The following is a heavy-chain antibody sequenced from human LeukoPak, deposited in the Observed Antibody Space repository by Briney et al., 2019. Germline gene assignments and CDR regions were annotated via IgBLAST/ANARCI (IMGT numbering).Heavy chain of an antibody. D-gene: IGHD3-22*01. CDR1: GFTFSSYG. Sequence: GGSLRLSCAASGFTFSSYGMHWVRQAPGKGLEWVAVISYDGSNKYYADSVKGRFTISRDNSKNTLYPQMNSLRAEDTAVYYCAKDLHSSGYPLDYWGQGTLVTVSS. CDR2: ISYDGSNK. V-gene: IGHV3-30*18. J-gene: IGHJ4*02. CDR3: AKDLHSSGYPLDY.